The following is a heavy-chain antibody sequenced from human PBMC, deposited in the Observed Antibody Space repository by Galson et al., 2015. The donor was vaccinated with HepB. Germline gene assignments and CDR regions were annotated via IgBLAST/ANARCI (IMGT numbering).Heavy chain of an antibody. V-gene: IGHV3-74*01. CDR3: ARDLDY. J-gene: IGHJ4*02. CDR2: INRDGSST. Sequence: SLRLSCAASGFTFSSYWMHWVRQAPGKGLVWVSRINRDGSSTSYADSVKGRFTLSRDNAKNTLYLQMNSLRAEDTAVYYCARDLDYWGQGTLVTVSS. CDR1: GFTFSSYW.